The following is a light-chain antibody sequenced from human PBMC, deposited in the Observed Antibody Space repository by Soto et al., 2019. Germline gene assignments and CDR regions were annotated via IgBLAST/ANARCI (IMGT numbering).Light chain of an antibody. CDR3: SSFAGINNVL. Sequence: QSVLTQPPSASGSPGESVTISCTGSSSDVGLYNFVSWYQQHPGKAPKVLIYEVTKRPSGVPDRFSGSKSGNSASLTVSGLQVEDEADYYCSSFAGINNVLFGGGTKVTVL. V-gene: IGLV2-8*01. CDR1: SSDVGLYNF. CDR2: EVT. J-gene: IGLJ2*01.